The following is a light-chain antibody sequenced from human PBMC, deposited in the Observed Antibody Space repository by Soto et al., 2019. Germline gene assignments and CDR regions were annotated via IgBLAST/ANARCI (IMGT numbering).Light chain of an antibody. Sequence: EIVMTQSPATLSVSPWERATLSCRASQSVGSNLAWYQQKPGQAPRLLIYGASTRATGIPARFIGGGSGTEFTLTISSLQSEDFAVYYCQQYKNGWAFGQGTKVDIK. V-gene: IGKV3-15*01. CDR2: GAS. CDR1: QSVGSN. J-gene: IGKJ1*01. CDR3: QQYKNGWA.